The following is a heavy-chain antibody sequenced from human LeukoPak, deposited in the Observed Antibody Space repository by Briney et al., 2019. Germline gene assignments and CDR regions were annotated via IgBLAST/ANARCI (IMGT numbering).Heavy chain of an antibody. D-gene: IGHD3-10*01. CDR2: INPNSGGT. V-gene: IGHV1-2*02. Sequence: GASVKVSCKASGYTFTGYYMHWVRQAPGQGLEWMGWINPNSGGTNYAQKFQGRVTMTRDTSISTAYMELSRLRSDDTAVYYCASWPPYYYGSGSYYYFDYWGQGTLVTVSS. J-gene: IGHJ4*02. CDR3: ASWPPYYYGSGSYYYFDY. CDR1: GYTFTGYY.